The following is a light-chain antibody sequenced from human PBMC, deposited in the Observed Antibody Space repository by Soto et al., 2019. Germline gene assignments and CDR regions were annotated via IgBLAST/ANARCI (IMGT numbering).Light chain of an antibody. V-gene: IGKV1-33*01. Sequence: DIPMTQSPSSLSASLGDRVSIICQASQAISTSLSWYRQKPGTAPELLIYDSSNLETGVPPRFSGSGSGTEFTFTIGSLQPEDVATYYCQQYDYLPPTFGLGTRLDI. CDR2: DSS. J-gene: IGKJ5*01. CDR3: QQYDYLPPT. CDR1: QAISTS.